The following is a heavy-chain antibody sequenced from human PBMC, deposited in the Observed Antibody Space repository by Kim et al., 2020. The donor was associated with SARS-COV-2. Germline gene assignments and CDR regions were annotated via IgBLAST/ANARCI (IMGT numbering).Heavy chain of an antibody. J-gene: IGHJ4*02. Sequence: TYRPSFQGQVTISADKSINTAYLQWSRLKASDTAMYYCARRSTGTYYFDYWGQGTLVTVSS. V-gene: IGHV5-51*01. CDR3: ARRSTGTYYFDY. D-gene: IGHD1-1*01.